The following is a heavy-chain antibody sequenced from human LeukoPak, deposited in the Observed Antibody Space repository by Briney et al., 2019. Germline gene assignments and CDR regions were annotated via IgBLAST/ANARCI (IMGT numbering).Heavy chain of an antibody. CDR2: INHSGST. J-gene: IGHJ2*01. CDR3: ARHRVRIAARLGGSYFDL. D-gene: IGHD6-6*01. Sequence: PSETLSLTCAVYGGSFSGYFWSWIRQPPGKGLEWIGEINHSGSTNYNPSLKSRVTISVDTSKNQFSLKLSSVTAADTAVYYCARHRVRIAARLGGSYFDLWGRGTLVTVSS. V-gene: IGHV4-34*01. CDR1: GGSFSGYF.